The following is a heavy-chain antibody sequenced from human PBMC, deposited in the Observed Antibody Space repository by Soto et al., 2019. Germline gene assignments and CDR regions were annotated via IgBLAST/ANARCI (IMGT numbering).Heavy chain of an antibody. CDR2: ISGSDDST. J-gene: IGHJ4*02. Sequence: EVQLLESGGGLVQPGESLRLSCAASGFTFSSYAMSWVRQAPGKGLEWVSVISGSDDSTYYADSVKGRFTISRDNSKNTLILQMNTLRAEDRAVYYCPKRSSSPTFDSWGREPWSPSPQ. CDR3: PKRSSSPTFDS. V-gene: IGHV3-23*01. D-gene: IGHD6-6*01. CDR1: GFTFSSYA.